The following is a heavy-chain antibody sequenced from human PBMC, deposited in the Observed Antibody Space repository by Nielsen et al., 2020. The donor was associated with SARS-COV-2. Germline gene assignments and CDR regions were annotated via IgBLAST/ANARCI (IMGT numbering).Heavy chain of an antibody. V-gene: IGHV3-23*01. CDR3: ATYGDHGDYSFDY. CDR2: ISGSGGST. Sequence: GGSLRLSCAASGFTFSSYAMSWVRQAPGKGLEWVSAISGSGGSTYYADSVKGRFTISRDNSKNTLYLQMNSLRAEDTAVYYCATYGDHGDYSFDYWGQGTLVTVSS. CDR1: GFTFSSYA. D-gene: IGHD4-17*01. J-gene: IGHJ4*02.